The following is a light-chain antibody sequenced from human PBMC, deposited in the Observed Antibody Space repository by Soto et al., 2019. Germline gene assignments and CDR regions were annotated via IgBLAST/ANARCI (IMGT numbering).Light chain of an antibody. CDR1: QSISSW. J-gene: IGKJ1*01. CDR3: QQYNDNWT. V-gene: IGKV1-5*03. Sequence: DIQMTQSPSTLSASVGDRVTITCRASQSISSWLAWYQQKPGTAPNLLIYKASTLKSGVPSRFSGSGSGTEFTFTISSLQPDDSATYYCQQYNDNWTFGQGTKVDIK. CDR2: KAS.